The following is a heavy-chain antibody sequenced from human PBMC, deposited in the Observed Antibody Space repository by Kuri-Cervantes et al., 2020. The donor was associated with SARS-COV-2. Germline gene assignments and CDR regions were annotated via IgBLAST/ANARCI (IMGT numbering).Heavy chain of an antibody. D-gene: IGHD3-16*02. Sequence: GESLKISCVASGFTFSSYGMHWVRQAPGKGLEWVAVIWYDGSNKYYADSVKGRFTISRDNSKNTPYLQMNSLRAEDTAVYYCARDTVRGVIRYYFDYWGQGTLVTVSS. CDR1: GFTFSSYG. J-gene: IGHJ4*02. CDR2: IWYDGSNK. V-gene: IGHV3-33*08. CDR3: ARDTVRGVIRYYFDY.